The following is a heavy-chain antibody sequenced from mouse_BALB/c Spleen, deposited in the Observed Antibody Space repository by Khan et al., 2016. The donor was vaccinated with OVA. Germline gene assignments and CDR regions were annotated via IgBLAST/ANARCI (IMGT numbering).Heavy chain of an antibody. D-gene: IGHD1-1*01. CDR1: GYTFTSYW. CDR3: ANHGSSYAWLTY. Sequence: QVQLKESGAELAKPGASVKMSCKASGYTFTSYWMHWVKQRPGQGLEWIGYINPSTGYTEYNQRFKDKATLTADKSSSTAYMQLSSLTSEESAVYYCANHGSSYAWLTYWGKGTLVNVSA. V-gene: IGHV1-7*01. CDR2: INPSTGYT. J-gene: IGHJ3*01.